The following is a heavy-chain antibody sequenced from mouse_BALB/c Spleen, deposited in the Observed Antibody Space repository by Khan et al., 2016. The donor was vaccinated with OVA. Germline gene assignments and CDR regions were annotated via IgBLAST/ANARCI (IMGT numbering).Heavy chain of an antibody. J-gene: IGHJ4*01. Sequence: EVQLQESGPGLVKPSQSLSLTCTVTGYSITSDYAWNWIRQFPGNKLEWMGYISSTGSTSYNPSLKGRISITRDTSKNQFFLHLNSVTSEDTATDYCARSLYYSDSYALDYWGQGTSVTVSS. D-gene: IGHD2-13*01. CDR3: ARSLYYSDSYALDY. CDR1: GYSITSDYA. V-gene: IGHV3-2*02. CDR2: ISSTGST.